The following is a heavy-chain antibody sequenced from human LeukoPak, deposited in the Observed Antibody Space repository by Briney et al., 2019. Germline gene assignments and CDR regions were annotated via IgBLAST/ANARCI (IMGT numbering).Heavy chain of an antibody. CDR3: AKGGRGNGEVY. CDR2: IKQDGSEK. J-gene: IGHJ4*02. V-gene: IGHV3-7*01. D-gene: IGHD2-8*01. CDR1: GFTFGSYW. Sequence: AGGSLRLSCAVSGFTFGSYWMNWVRQAPGKGLEWVANIKQDGSEKNYVDSVKGRFTISRDNAKSSLFLQMNDLRAEDTAVYYCAKGGRGNGEVYWGQGTLVTVSS.